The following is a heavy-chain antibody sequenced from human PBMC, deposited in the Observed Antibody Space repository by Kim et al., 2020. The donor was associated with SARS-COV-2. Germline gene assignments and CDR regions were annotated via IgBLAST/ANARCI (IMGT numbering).Heavy chain of an antibody. CDR3: AKSDIVVVVAADAFDI. CDR2: ISYDGSNK. J-gene: IGHJ3*02. Sequence: GGSLRLSCAASGFTFSSYGMHWVRQAPGKGLEWVAVISYDGSNKYYADSVKGRFTISRDNSKNTLYLQMNSLRAEDTAVYYCAKSDIVVVVAADAFDIWGQVTMVTVSS. D-gene: IGHD2-15*01. V-gene: IGHV3-30*18. CDR1: GFTFSSYG.